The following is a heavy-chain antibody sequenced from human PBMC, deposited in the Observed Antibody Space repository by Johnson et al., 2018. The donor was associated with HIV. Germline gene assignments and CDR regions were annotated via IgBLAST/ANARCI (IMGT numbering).Heavy chain of an antibody. V-gene: IGHV3-15*01. J-gene: IGHJ3*02. Sequence: VQLVESGGGLVKPGGSLRVSCAASGFTFNRAWMSWVRQAPGKGLGWVGRVKSKTDGGTTDYAAPVKGRFPISRDDSKTPLYLQMNSLKTEDTAVYSCTTGPIAARRGAFDIWGRGTMVTVSS. D-gene: IGHD6-13*01. CDR2: VKSKTDGGTT. CDR3: TTGPIAARRGAFDI. CDR1: GFTFNRAW.